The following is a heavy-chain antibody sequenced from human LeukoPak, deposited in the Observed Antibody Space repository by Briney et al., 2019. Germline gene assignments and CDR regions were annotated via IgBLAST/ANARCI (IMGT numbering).Heavy chain of an antibody. J-gene: IGHJ6*03. V-gene: IGHV4-39*07. CDR1: GGSISSSSYY. D-gene: IGHD3-22*01. Sequence: SETLSPTCTVSGGSISSSSYYWGWIRQPPGKGLEWIGSIYYSGSTYYNPSLKSRVTISVDMSKNQFSLKLSSVTAADTAVYYCARDYYDSSGYYYVYYYYYMDVWGKGTTVTVSS. CDR2: IYYSGST. CDR3: ARDYYDSSGYYYVYYYYYMDV.